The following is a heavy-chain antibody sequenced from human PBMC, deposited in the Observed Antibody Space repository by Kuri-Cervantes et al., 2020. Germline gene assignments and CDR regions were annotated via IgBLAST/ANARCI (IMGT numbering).Heavy chain of an antibody. CDR1: GFTFSDYY. D-gene: IGHD2-15*01. CDR2: ISSSGSTI. V-gene: IGHV3-11*01. J-gene: IGHJ6*02. Sequence: GESLKISCAASGFTFSDYYMSWIRQAPGKGLEWVSYISSSGSTIYYADSVKGRFTISRDNAKNSLYLQMNSLRAEDTAVYYCARGAPQYCSGGSCYYYYYYGMDVWGQGTTVTVSS. CDR3: ARGAPQYCSGGSCYYYYYYGMDV.